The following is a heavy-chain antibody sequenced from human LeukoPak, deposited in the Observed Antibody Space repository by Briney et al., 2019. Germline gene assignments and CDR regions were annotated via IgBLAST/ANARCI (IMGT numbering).Heavy chain of an antibody. CDR3: ARAGYSFRSYFDY. V-gene: IGHV4-59*01. CDR1: GGSISSYY. D-gene: IGHD5-18*01. CDR2: IYYSGST. Sequence: PSETLSLTCTVSGGSISSYYWSWIRQPPGKGLEWIGYIYYSGSTNYNPSLKSGVTISVDTSKNQFSLKLSSVTAADTAVYYCARAGYSFRSYFDYWGQGTLVTVSS. J-gene: IGHJ4*02.